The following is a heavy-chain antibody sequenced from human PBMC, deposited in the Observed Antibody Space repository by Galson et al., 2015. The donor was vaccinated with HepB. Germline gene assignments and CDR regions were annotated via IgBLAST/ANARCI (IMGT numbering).Heavy chain of an antibody. CDR2: SRKTYTT. CDR1: GFTFSDHY. D-gene: IGHD6-25*01. J-gene: IGHJ6*02. CDR3: ARGAAAATDYYYGLDV. Sequence: SLRLSCAASGFTFSDHYMDWVRLAPGKGLEWVDRSRKTYTTEYAASVKGRFTISRDDSKKSLYLQMNNLKTEDTAVYYCARGAAAATDYYYGLDVWGQGTTVTVSS. V-gene: IGHV3-72*01.